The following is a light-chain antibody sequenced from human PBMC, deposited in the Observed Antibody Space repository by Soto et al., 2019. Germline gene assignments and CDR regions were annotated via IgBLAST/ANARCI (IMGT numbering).Light chain of an antibody. V-gene: IGKV3D-7*01. Sequence: EVVLTQSPATLSLSPGEGATLSCRASQSISSSYLSWYQQNPGQAPRLLIYGASTRATGIPARFSGSGRGSGTDFTLTISSLQPEDFAVYYCLQDYNLPITFGQGTRLEIK. CDR2: GAS. CDR3: LQDYNLPIT. CDR1: QSISSSY. J-gene: IGKJ5*01.